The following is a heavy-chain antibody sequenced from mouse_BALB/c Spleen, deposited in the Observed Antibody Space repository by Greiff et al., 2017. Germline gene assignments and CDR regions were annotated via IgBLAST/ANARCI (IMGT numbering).Heavy chain of an antibody. CDR2: ISTYYGDA. CDR3: ARGGYGSSLGAMDY. Sequence: QVQLQQSGAELVRPGVSVKISCKGSGYAFTDYAMHWVKQSHAKSLEWIGVISTYYGDASYNQKFKGKATMTVDKSSSTAYMELARLTSEDSAIYYCARGGYGSSLGAMDYWGQGTSVTVSS. J-gene: IGHJ4*01. V-gene: IGHV1S137*01. CDR1: GYAFTDYA. D-gene: IGHD1-1*01.